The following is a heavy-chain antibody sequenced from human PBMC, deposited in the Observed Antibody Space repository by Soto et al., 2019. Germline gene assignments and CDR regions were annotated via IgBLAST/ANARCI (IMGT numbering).Heavy chain of an antibody. CDR2: ISYDGSNK. D-gene: IGHD6-19*01. Sequence: GGSLRLSCSASGFTFSSYAMHWVRQAPGKGLEWVAVISYDGSNKYYADSVKGRFTISRDNSKNTLYLQMSSLRAEDTAVYYCARVNSGWTLDNWGQGTLVTVS. V-gene: IGHV3-30-3*01. J-gene: IGHJ4*02. CDR1: GFTFSSYA. CDR3: ARVNSGWTLDN.